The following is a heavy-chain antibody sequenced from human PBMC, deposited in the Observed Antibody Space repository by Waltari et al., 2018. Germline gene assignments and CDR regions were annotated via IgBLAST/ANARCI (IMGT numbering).Heavy chain of an antibody. D-gene: IGHD5-12*01. CDR3: MAYGDYSY. V-gene: IGHV3-53*02. CDR2: IYNVGST. J-gene: IGHJ4*02. Sequence: EVQRVETGGGLIQPGASLRISCAVSGFSVSTRHVSWVRQAPGKGLEWVSTIYNVGSTYFADSVKGRFTISRDNSKNTVYLQMNSLRADDTAVYYCMAYGDYSYWGQGTLVTVSS. CDR1: GFSVSTRH.